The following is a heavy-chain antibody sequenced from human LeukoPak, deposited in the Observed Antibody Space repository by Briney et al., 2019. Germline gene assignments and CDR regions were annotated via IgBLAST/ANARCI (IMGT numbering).Heavy chain of an antibody. V-gene: IGHV4-4*02. CDR1: GGSISSSNW. CDR2: IYTSGST. D-gene: IGHD5-18*01. J-gene: IGHJ6*03. CDR3: ARTTEGGYTYDYFYYYYMDV. Sequence: PSGTLSLTCAVSGGSISSSNWWSWVRQPPGKGLEWIGRIYTSGSTNYNPSLKSRVTISVDTSKNQFSLKLSSVTAADTAVYYCARTTEGGYTYDYFYYYYMDVWGKGTTVTISS.